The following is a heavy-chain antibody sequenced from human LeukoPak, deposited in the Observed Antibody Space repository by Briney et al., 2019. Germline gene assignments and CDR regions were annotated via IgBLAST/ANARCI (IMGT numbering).Heavy chain of an antibody. V-gene: IGHV3-7*01. CDR2: IKQDGSEK. Sequence: GGSLRLSCAASGFTFSGYWMSWVRQAPGKGLEWVANIKQDGSEKYYVDSVKGRFTISRDNAKNSLYLRMNSLRAEDTAVYYCARVYGGSGRGWGQGTLVTVSS. J-gene: IGHJ4*02. CDR3: ARVYGGSGRG. D-gene: IGHD6-19*01. CDR1: GFTFSGYW.